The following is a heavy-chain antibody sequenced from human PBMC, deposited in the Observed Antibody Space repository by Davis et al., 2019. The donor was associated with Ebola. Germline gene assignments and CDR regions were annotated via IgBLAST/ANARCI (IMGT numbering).Heavy chain of an antibody. CDR1: GYTLTELS. CDR3: ARGSQWDDDAFDI. Sequence: AASVKVSCKVSGYTLTELSMHWVRQAPGKGLEWMGGFDPEDGETIYAQKFQGRVTITADKSTSTAYMELSSLRSEDTAVYYCARGSQWDDDAFDIWGQGTMVTVSS. J-gene: IGHJ3*02. D-gene: IGHD1-26*01. V-gene: IGHV1-24*01. CDR2: FDPEDGET.